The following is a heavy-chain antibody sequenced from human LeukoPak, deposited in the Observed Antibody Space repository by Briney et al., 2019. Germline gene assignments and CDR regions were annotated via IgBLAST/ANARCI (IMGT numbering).Heavy chain of an antibody. J-gene: IGHJ6*03. CDR1: GYTFTSYG. Sequence: ASVKVSCKASGYTFTSYGISWVRQAPGQGLEWMGWISAYNGNTNYAQKLQGRVTMTTDISTSTAYMELRSLRSDDTAVYYCASQTYYDFWSGYPSYYYYYMDVWGKGTTVTVSS. CDR3: ASQTYYDFWSGYPSYYYYYMDV. V-gene: IGHV1-18*01. CDR2: ISAYNGNT. D-gene: IGHD3-3*01.